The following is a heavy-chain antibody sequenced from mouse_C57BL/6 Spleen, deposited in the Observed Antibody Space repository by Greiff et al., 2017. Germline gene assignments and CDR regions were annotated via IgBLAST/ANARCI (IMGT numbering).Heavy chain of an antibody. Sequence: EVKLVESGGGLVQPGGSMKLSCVASGFTFSNYWMNWVRQSPEKGLEWVAQIRLKSDNYATHYAESVKGRFTISRDDSKSSVYLQMNNLRAEDTGIYYCTARLRLSFAYWGQGTLVTVSA. CDR1: GFTFSNYW. CDR2: IRLKSDNYAT. CDR3: TARLRLSFAY. J-gene: IGHJ3*01. V-gene: IGHV6-3*01. D-gene: IGHD2-4*01.